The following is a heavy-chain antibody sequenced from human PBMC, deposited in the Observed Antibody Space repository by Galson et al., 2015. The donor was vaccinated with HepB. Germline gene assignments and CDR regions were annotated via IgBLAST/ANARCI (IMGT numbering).Heavy chain of an antibody. CDR3: ARGLTAPARGFYYYYYYMDV. Sequence: SVKVSCKASGGTFSSYAISWVRQAPGQGLEWMGGIIPIFGTANYAQKFQGRVTITADESTSTAYMELGSLRSEDTAVYYCARGLTAPARGFYYYYYYMDVWGKGTTVTVSS. V-gene: IGHV1-69*13. CDR1: GGTFSSYA. D-gene: IGHD2-2*01. J-gene: IGHJ6*03. CDR2: IIPIFGTA.